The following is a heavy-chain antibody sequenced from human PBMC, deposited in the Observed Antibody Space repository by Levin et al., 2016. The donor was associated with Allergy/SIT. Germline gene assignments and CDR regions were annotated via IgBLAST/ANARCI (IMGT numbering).Heavy chain of an antibody. J-gene: IGHJ2*01. CDR3: ARKNQYDSGGDFYVWWYFDV. CDR2: IYSGGST. Sequence: GGSLRLSCAASGFNVKTYYISWVRQAPGKGLEWVSVIYSGGSTYYADSVKGRFTISRDNSRNTLYLQMNSLRAEDTAVYYCARKNQYDSGGDFYVWWYFDVWGRGTLVTVSS. V-gene: IGHV3-53*01. D-gene: IGHD3-22*01. CDR1: GFNVKTYY.